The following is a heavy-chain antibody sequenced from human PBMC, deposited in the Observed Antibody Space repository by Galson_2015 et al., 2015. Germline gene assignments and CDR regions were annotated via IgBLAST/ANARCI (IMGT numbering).Heavy chain of an antibody. CDR3: ARDLGYCRGGRCYTVLDS. CDR1: GLTFSGYW. V-gene: IGHV3-7*01. D-gene: IGHD2-15*01. Sequence: SLRLSCAASGLTFSGYWMSWVRQAPGKGPEWVANIGDDGGEKNYVDSVKGRFTTSRDNAKNFLYLQMNSLRAEDTAVYYCARDLGYCRGGRCYTVLDSWGQGTLVTVSS. J-gene: IGHJ4*02. CDR2: IGDDGGEK.